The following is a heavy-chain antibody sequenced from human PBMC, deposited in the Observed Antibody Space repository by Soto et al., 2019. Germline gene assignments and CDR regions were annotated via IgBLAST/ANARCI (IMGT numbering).Heavy chain of an antibody. CDR2: INHSGST. D-gene: IGHD3-10*01. V-gene: IGHV4-34*01. J-gene: IGHJ3*02. Sequence: SETLSLTCAVYGGSFSGYYWSWIRQPPGKGLEWIGEINHSGSTNYNPSLKRRVTISVDTSKNQFSLKLSSVTAADTAVYYCARASPAKYGSGSHAFDIWGQGTMVTVSS. CDR1: GGSFSGYY. CDR3: ARASPAKYGSGSHAFDI.